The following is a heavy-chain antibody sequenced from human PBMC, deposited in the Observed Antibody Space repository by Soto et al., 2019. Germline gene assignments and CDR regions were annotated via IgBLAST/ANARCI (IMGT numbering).Heavy chain of an antibody. Sequence: GESLKISCKGSGYSFTSYWIGWVRQMPGKGLEWMGIIYPGDSDTRYSPSFQGQVTISADKSISTAYLQWSSLKASDTAMYYCARQVVVPAATPLYYYYGMDVWGQGTTVTVSS. J-gene: IGHJ6*02. D-gene: IGHD2-2*01. CDR2: IYPGDSDT. CDR3: ARQVVVPAATPLYYYYGMDV. V-gene: IGHV5-51*01. CDR1: GYSFTSYW.